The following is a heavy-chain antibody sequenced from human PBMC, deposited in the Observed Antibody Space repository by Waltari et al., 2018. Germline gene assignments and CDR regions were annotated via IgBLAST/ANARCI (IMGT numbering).Heavy chain of an antibody. J-gene: IGHJ4*02. D-gene: IGHD2-15*01. CDR3: ARDLGGWYDY. V-gene: IGHV4-39*07. CDR1: GGSISSSSYY. CDR2: IYHSGST. Sequence: QLQLQESGPGLVKPSETLSLTCTVSGGSISSSSYYWGWIRQPPGKGLEWIGSIYHSGSTYYNPSLKSRVTISEDTSKNQFSLKLSSVNAADTAVYYCARDLGGWYDYWGQGTLVTVSS.